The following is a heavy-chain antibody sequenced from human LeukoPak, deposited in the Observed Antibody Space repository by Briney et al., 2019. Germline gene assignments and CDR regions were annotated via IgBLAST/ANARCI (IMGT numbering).Heavy chain of an antibody. J-gene: IGHJ6*02. Sequence: GASVKVSCMASGGTFSSYAISWVRQAPGQGREWMGGIIPIFGTANYAQKFQGRVTITADESTSTAYMELSSLRSEDTAVYYCARANRYCSSTSCAKPGMDVWGQGTTVTVSS. V-gene: IGHV1-69*13. CDR2: IIPIFGTA. CDR1: GGTFSSYA. D-gene: IGHD2-2*01. CDR3: ARANRYCSSTSCAKPGMDV.